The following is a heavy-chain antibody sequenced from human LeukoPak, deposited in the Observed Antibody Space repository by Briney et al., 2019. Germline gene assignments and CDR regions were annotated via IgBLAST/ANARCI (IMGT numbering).Heavy chain of an antibody. CDR1: GFTFSNYL. J-gene: IGHJ4*02. CDR2: IGTTGSYI. Sequence: GGSLRLSCAASGFTFSNYLMNWVRQAPGKGLEWVSSIGTTGSYIYYSDSVKGRFTISRDNAKDPLFLQMNSLRTEDTGVYYCARDSYGWHDRWDYWGLGTQVIVSS. CDR3: ARDSYGWHDRWDY. V-gene: IGHV3-21*01. D-gene: IGHD3-16*01.